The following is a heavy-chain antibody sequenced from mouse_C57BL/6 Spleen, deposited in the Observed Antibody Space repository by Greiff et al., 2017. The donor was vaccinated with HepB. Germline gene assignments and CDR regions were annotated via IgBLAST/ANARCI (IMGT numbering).Heavy chain of an antibody. CDR1: GFTFSSYG. CDR3: ARHEGGYSMDY. J-gene: IGHJ4*01. CDR2: ISSGGSYT. V-gene: IGHV5-6*01. Sequence: EVKLVESGGDLVKPGGSLKLSCAASGFTFSSYGLSWVRQTPDKRLEWVATISSGGSYTYYPDSVKGRFTISRDNAKNTLYLQMSSLKSEDTAMYYCARHEGGYSMDYWGQGTSVTVSS.